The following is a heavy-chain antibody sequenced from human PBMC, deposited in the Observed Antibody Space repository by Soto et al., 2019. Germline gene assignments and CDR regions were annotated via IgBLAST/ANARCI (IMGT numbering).Heavy chain of an antibody. CDR2: INPSGGST. CDR1: GYTYTIYF. D-gene: IGHD4-4*01. Sequence: ALVNLSCKASGYTYTIYFMHWVRKAPGQGLEWMGIINPSGGSTSYAQKFQGRVTMTRDTSTSTVYMELSSLRSEDTAVYYCASRELDYSKPRYSSGMDIWAQGTTVTVSS. V-gene: IGHV1-46*01. J-gene: IGHJ6*02. CDR3: ASRELDYSKPRYSSGMDI.